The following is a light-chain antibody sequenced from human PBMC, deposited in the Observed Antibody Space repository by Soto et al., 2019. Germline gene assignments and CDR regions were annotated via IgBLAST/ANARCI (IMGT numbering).Light chain of an antibody. CDR1: NSDVGGHNY. J-gene: IGLJ1*01. CDR2: NVS. Sequence: QSALTQPASVSGSPGQSITISCTGTNSDVGGHNYVSWYQQSPGKAPKLIISNVSNRPSGVSNRFSGSKSGITASLTISGLQAEDEGDYYCRSFTSGDSHYVFGTGTKLTVL. CDR3: RSFTSGDSHYV. V-gene: IGLV2-14*01.